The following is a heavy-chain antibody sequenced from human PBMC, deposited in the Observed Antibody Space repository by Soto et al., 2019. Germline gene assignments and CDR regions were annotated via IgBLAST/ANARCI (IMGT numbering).Heavy chain of an antibody. V-gene: IGHV1-2*02. D-gene: IGHD3-22*01. J-gene: IGHJ4*02. CDR2: INPNSGGT. CDR1: GCTFTGYY. CDR3: ARADSSGYYYDSDYFDY. Sequence: AAGKVTCKDSGCTFTGYYMHWVRQAPGQGLEWMGWINPNSGGTNYAQKFQGRVTMTRDTSISTAYMELSRLRSDDTAVYYCARADSSGYYYDSDYFDYWRQGTLVPVSS.